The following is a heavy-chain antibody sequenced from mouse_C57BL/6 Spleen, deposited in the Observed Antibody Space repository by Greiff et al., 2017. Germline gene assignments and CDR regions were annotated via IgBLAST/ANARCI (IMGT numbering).Heavy chain of an antibody. Sequence: EVQLVESGGGLVQPGGSLKLSCAASGFTFSDYYMYWVRQTPEKRLEWVAYISNGGGSTYYPDTVKGRFTISRDNAKNTLYLQMSRLKSEDTAMYYCARHNYGSSYDWYFDVWGTGTTVTVSS. CDR3: ARHNYGSSYDWYFDV. J-gene: IGHJ1*03. V-gene: IGHV5-12*01. CDR1: GFTFSDYY. D-gene: IGHD1-1*01. CDR2: ISNGGGST.